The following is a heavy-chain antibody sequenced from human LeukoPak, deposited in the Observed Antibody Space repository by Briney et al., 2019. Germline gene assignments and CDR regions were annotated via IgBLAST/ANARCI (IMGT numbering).Heavy chain of an antibody. Sequence: ASVKVSRKASGYTFTSYDINWVRQATGQGLEWMGWMNPNSGNTGYAQKFQGRVTITRNTSISTAYMELSSLRSEDTAVYYCARGNFRRITMVRGNLVLDPWGQGTLVTVSS. D-gene: IGHD3-10*01. CDR2: MNPNSGNT. J-gene: IGHJ5*02. CDR1: GYTFTSYD. V-gene: IGHV1-8*03. CDR3: ARGNFRRITMVRGNLVLDP.